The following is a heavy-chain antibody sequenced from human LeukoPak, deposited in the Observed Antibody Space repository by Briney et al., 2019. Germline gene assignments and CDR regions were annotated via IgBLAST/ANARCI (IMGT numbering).Heavy chain of an antibody. CDR1: GGSFSGYY. CDR3: ARGYHGSDYFDY. V-gene: IGHV4-34*01. J-gene: IGHJ4*02. D-gene: IGHD2-2*01. CDR2: INHSGST. Sequence: SETLSLTCAVYGGSFSGYYWSWIRQPPGKGLEWIGEINHSGSTNYNPSLKSRVTISVDTSKNQFSLKLSSVTAADTAVYYCARGYHGSDYFDYWGQGTLVTVSS.